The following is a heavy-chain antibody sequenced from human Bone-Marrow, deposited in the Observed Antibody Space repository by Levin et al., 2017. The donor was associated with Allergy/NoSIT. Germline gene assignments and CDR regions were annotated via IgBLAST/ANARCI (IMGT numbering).Heavy chain of an antibody. J-gene: IGHJ5*02. Sequence: ASVKVSCKAAGYTFVSHYMHWVRQAPGQGLEWMGIINPSSGYTTYAQKFQDRIIVTRDTSTTTVYMELASLTFEDTAVYYCAREMKQLVSGSMYSWFDPWGQGTLVTVSS. CDR3: AREMKQLVSGSMYSWFDP. V-gene: IGHV1-46*01. CDR2: INPSSGYT. CDR1: GYTFVSHY. D-gene: IGHD5/OR15-5a*01.